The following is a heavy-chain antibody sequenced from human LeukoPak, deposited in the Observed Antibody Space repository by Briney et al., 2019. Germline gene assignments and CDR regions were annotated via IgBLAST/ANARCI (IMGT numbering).Heavy chain of an antibody. Sequence: GGSLRLSCAASGFTFSNYWMSWVRQAPGKGLEWVANIKQDGSEKSYVDSVKGQFTISRDDAKNLLYLQMNSLRAEDTAVYYCARDIRYSYGHGYCGQGTLVTVSS. CDR3: ARDIRYSYGHGY. V-gene: IGHV3-7*03. J-gene: IGHJ4*02. D-gene: IGHD5-18*01. CDR1: GFTFSNYW. CDR2: IKQDGSEK.